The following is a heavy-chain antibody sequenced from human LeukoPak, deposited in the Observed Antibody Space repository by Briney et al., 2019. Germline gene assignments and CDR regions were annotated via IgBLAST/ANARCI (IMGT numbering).Heavy chain of an antibody. D-gene: IGHD3-3*01. Sequence: SETLSLTCTVSGGSISSYYWSWIRQPPGKGLEWIGYIYYSGSTNYNPSLKSRVTISVDTSKNQFSLKLSSVTAADTAVYYCARAITIFEVVDAFDIWGQGTMVTVSS. CDR2: IYYSGST. CDR1: GGSISSYY. V-gene: IGHV4-59*01. CDR3: ARAITIFEVVDAFDI. J-gene: IGHJ3*02.